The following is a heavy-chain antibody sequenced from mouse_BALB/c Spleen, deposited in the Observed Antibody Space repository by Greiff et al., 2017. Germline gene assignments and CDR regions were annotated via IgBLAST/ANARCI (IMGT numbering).Heavy chain of an antibody. Sequence: EVKLQESGGGLVKPGGSLKLSCAASGFTFSSYAMSWVRQSPEKRLEWVAEISSGGSYTYYPDTVTGRFTISRDNAKNTLYLEMSSLRSEDTAMYYCARYYGNYGGYYFDYWGQGTTLTVSS. V-gene: IGHV5-9-4*01. D-gene: IGHD2-1*01. CDR2: ISSGGSYT. CDR3: ARYYGNYGGYYFDY. CDR1: GFTFSSYA. J-gene: IGHJ2*01.